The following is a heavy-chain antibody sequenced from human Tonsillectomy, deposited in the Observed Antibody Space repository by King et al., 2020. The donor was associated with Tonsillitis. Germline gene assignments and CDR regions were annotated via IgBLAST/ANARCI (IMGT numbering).Heavy chain of an antibody. Sequence: VQLVESGGGLIQPGGSLRLSCAASGFTVSSNYMSWVRQAPGKGLEWVSVIYSGGSTYYADSVKGRFTISRDNSKNTLYLQMNSLRAEDTAVYYCARDEDTGLSLYGMDVWGQGTTVIVSS. CDR2: IYSGGST. CDR3: ARDEDTGLSLYGMDV. CDR1: GFTVSSNY. D-gene: IGHD5-18*01. V-gene: IGHV3-53*01. J-gene: IGHJ6*02.